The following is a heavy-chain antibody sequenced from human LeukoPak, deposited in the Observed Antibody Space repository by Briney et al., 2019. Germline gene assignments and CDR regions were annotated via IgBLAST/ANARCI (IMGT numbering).Heavy chain of an antibody. V-gene: IGHV3-23*01. D-gene: IGHD3-10*01. CDR1: GFTSSSYG. Sequence: GGSLRLSCAASGFTSSSYGMSWVRQAPGKGLEWVSAISGSGGHTYYADSVKGRFTISRDNSKNTLYLQMNSLRAEDTAVYYCARDLVNYYGSGSLRYWGQGTLVTVSS. J-gene: IGHJ4*02. CDR2: ISGSGGHT. CDR3: ARDLVNYYGSGSLRY.